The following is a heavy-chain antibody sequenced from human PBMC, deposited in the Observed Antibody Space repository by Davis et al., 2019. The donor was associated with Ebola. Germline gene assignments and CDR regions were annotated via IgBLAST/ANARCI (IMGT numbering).Heavy chain of an antibody. V-gene: IGHV5-51*01. Sequence: GESLKISCKGSGYDFTSSWIAWVRLMPGKGLEWMWIIFPRDSDTRYSPSFQGQFIISVDKSISTAYLQWGSLKASDNAMYYCARGEDNRGWSSGWWFDSWGQGTRVTVSS. CDR1: GYDFTSSW. J-gene: IGHJ5*01. CDR2: IFPRDSDT. D-gene: IGHD6-19*01. CDR3: ARGEDNRGWSSGWWFDS.